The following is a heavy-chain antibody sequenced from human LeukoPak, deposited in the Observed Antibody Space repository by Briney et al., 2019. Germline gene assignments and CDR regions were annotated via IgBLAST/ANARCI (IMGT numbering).Heavy chain of an antibody. CDR3: ARDYFPSYYDSSGYTGAFGY. V-gene: IGHV3-11*04. CDR2: ISSGGSII. CDR1: GFTFSDYY. J-gene: IGHJ4*02. Sequence: GGSLRLSCAASGFTFSDYYMSWIRQAPGKGLEWLSYISSGGSIIHYADSVNGRFTISRDNANNSLYLQMNSLRAEDTAVYYCARDYFPSYYDSSGYTGAFGYWGQGTLVTVSS. D-gene: IGHD3-22*01.